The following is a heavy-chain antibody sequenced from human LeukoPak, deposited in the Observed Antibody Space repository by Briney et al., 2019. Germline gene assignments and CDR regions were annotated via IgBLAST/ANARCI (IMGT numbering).Heavy chain of an antibody. J-gene: IGHJ4*02. V-gene: IGHV3-53*01. CDR3: ARGVEPLAANTLAY. CDR1: GFTVIAND. CDR2: LYSDGNT. D-gene: IGHD1-14*01. Sequence: GRSLRLSCAASGFTVIANDMTWVRQAPGKGLEWVSVLYSDGNTKYADSVQGRFTISRDNSKNTLYLEMNSLSPDDTAVYYCARGVEPLAANTLAYWGQGTLVTVSS.